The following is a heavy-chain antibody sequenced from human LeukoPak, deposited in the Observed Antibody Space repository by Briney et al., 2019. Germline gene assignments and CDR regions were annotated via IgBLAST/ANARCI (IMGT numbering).Heavy chain of an antibody. CDR2: IYYSGST. CDR1: GGSISSSSYY. CDR3: ARDIVTIAVAGTDAFDI. D-gene: IGHD6-19*01. Sequence: SETLSLTCTASGGSISSSSYYWGWIRQPSGKGLEWIGSIYYSGSTYYNPSLKSRVTISVDTSKNQFSLKLSSVTAADTAVYYCARDIVTIAVAGTDAFDIWGQGTMVTVSS. J-gene: IGHJ3*02. V-gene: IGHV4-39*07.